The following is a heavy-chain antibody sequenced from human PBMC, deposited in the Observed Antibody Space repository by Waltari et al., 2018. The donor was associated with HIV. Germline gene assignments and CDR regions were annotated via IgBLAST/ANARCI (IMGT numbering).Heavy chain of an antibody. CDR2: IKQDGSEK. Sequence: EVQLVASGGGLVQPGGSLRLSCAASGFTFSSYWRSWVRQAPGKGLEWVANIKQDGSEKYYVDSVNGRFTISRDNAENSLYLQMNSLRAEDTAVYYCARGGFYGSGSKVNWGQGTLVTVSS. CDR3: ARGGFYGSGSKVN. CDR1: GFTFSSYW. J-gene: IGHJ4*02. D-gene: IGHD3-10*01. V-gene: IGHV3-7*04.